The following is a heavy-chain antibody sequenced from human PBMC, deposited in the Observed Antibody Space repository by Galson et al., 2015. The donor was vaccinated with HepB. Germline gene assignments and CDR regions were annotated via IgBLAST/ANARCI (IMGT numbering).Heavy chain of an antibody. CDR2: IIPIFGTP. D-gene: IGHD3-22*01. J-gene: IGHJ4*02. CDR3: ARRVSTKILNYYDSSGYLDY. V-gene: IGHV1-69*13. Sequence: SVKVSCKASGGTFSRYAISWVRQAPGQGPEWMGGIIPIFGTPNYAQKFQGRVRITADESTSTAYMELSSLRAEDTAVYYCARRVSTKILNYYDSSGYLDYWGQGTLVTVSS. CDR1: GGTFSRYA.